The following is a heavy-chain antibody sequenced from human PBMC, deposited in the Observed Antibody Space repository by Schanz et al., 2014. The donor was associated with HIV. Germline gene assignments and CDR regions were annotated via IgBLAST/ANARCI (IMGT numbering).Heavy chain of an antibody. V-gene: IGHV4-30-2*01. J-gene: IGHJ6*02. D-gene: IGHD1-26*01. Sequence: QLQLQESGSGLVKPSQTLSLTCAVSGGSLSSGGSYSWSWVRKPPGKGLEWIGHIYHTGGASYTPSIRSRVTMSVDKSKTQFSLKLTSVTAADTAVYYCARGPSGGLTPSRGMDVWGQGTTVTVSS. CDR2: IYHTGGA. CDR3: ARGPSGGLTPSRGMDV. CDR1: GGSLSSGGSYS.